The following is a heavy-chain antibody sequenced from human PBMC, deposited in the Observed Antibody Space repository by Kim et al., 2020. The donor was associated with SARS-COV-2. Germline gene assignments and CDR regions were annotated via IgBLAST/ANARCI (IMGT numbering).Heavy chain of an antibody. D-gene: IGHD6-13*01. CDR2: ISSSSSYT. CDR3: ARYRSWEYYFDY. V-gene: IGHV3-11*03. J-gene: IGHJ4*02. CDR1: GFTFSDYY. Sequence: GGSLRLSCAASGFTFSDYYMSWIRQAPGKGLEWVSYISSSSSYTNYADSVKGRFTISRDNAKNSLYLQMNSLRAEDTAVYYCARYRSWEYYFDYWGQGTLVTVSS.